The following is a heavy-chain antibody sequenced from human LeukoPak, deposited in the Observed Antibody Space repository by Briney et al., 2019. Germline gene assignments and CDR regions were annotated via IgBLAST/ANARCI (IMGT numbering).Heavy chain of an antibody. CDR2: IYSGGST. D-gene: IGHD6-19*01. J-gene: IGHJ4*02. V-gene: IGHV3-66*01. Sequence: GGSLRLSCAASGSTVSSNYMSWVRQAPGKGLEWVSVIYSGGSTYYADSVKGRFTISRGNSKNTLYLQMNSLRAEGTAVYYCARDKGSGWPKFDYWGQGTLVTVSS. CDR3: ARDKGSGWPKFDY. CDR1: GSTVSSNY.